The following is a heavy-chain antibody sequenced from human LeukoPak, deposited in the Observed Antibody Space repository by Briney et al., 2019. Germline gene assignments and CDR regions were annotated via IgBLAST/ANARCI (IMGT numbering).Heavy chain of an antibody. CDR2: ISGSGVST. D-gene: IGHD4-17*01. CDR1: GFTFSNYG. J-gene: IGHJ4*02. V-gene: IGHV3-23*01. Sequence: PGGSLRLSCAASGFTFSNYGMNWVRQTPGKGLEWVSSISGSGVSTYYADSVKGRFTISRDNSKNTLYLQMNSLRAEDTAVYYCARDRTTVTTYYFDYWGQGTLVTVSS. CDR3: ARDRTTVTTYYFDY.